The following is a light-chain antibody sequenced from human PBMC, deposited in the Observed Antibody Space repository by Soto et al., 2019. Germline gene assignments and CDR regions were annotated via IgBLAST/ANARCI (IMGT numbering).Light chain of an antibody. CDR3: QSYDSSLCGSV. Sequence: QSVLTQPPSVSGAPGQRVTISCTGSSSNIGAGYDVHWYQQLPGTAPKLLIYRNSNRPSGVPDRVSGSKSGTSASLAITGLQAEDEADYYCQSYDSSLCGSVFGGGTQLTVL. J-gene: IGLJ3*02. V-gene: IGLV1-40*01. CDR1: SSNIGAGYD. CDR2: RNS.